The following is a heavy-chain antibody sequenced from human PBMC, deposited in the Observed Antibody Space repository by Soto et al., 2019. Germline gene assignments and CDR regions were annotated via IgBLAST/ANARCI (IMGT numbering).Heavy chain of an antibody. J-gene: IGHJ6*02. CDR3: AREIRNCSSTSCYSYYYYGMDV. CDR1: GYTFTSYG. CDR2: ISAYNGNT. D-gene: IGHD2-2*01. Sequence: ASVKVSCKASGYTFTSYGISWVRQAPGQGLEWMGWISAYNGNTNYAQKLQGRVTMTTDTSTSTAYMELRRLRSDDTAVYYCAREIRNCSSTSCYSYYYYGMDVWGQGTTVTVSS. V-gene: IGHV1-18*01.